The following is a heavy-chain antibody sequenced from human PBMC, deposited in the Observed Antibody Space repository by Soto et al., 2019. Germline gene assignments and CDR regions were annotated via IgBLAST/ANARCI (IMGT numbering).Heavy chain of an antibody. D-gene: IGHD2-15*01. V-gene: IGHV3-74*03. CDR2: IHSDEIST. Sequence: EVPLVESGGGLVQPGGSLRLSCAASGFTFSYYWMHWVRQSPGKGLLWVSHIHSDEISTTYADSVKGRFTISRDNAKNTLYLQMNSLRAEDTSIYYCVRGDRGGFDPWGQGTMVIVSS. CDR3: VRGDRGGFDP. J-gene: IGHJ3*01. CDR1: GFTFSYYW.